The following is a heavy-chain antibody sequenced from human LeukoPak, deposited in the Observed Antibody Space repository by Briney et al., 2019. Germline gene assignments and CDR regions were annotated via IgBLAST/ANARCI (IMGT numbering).Heavy chain of an antibody. D-gene: IGHD3-3*01. CDR2: IYYSGST. CDR1: GGSISSYY. J-gene: IGHJ6*03. V-gene: IGHV4-59*01. Sequence: SETLSLTCTVSGGSISSYYWSWIRQPPGKGLEWIGYIYYSGSTNYNPPLKSRVTISVDTSKNQFSLKLSSVTAADTAVYYCARVYYDFWSGHRTNYYMDVWGKGTTVTVSS. CDR3: ARVYYDFWSGHRTNYYMDV.